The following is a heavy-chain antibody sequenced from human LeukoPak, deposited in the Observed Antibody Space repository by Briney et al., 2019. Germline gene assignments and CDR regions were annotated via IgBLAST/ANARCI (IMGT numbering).Heavy chain of an antibody. D-gene: IGHD3-16*01. CDR2: INSNGRTT. V-gene: IGHV3-64*02. CDR1: GFTFSISV. Sequence: GGSLRLSCAASGFTFSISVMHWVRQAPGKGLEFVSTINSNGRTTNYADSVKGRFTVSRDNAKNSLYLQMNSLRTEDTAVYYCARSLSLGGYYFDYWGQGTLVTVSS. J-gene: IGHJ4*02. CDR3: ARSLSLGGYYFDY.